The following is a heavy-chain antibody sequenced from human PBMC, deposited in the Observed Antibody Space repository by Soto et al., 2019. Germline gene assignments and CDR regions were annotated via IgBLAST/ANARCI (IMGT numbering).Heavy chain of an antibody. J-gene: IGHJ4*02. CDR3: ARPSGREYYDFWSGAYYFDY. CDR1: GFTFSSYS. D-gene: IGHD3-3*01. CDR2: ISSSSSYI. V-gene: IGHV3-21*01. Sequence: EVQLVESGGGLVKPGGSLRLSCAASGFTFSSYSMNWVRQAPGKGLEWVSSISSSSSYIYYADSVKGRFTISRDNAKNSLYLQMNSLRAEDTAVYYCARPSGREYYDFWSGAYYFDYWGQGTLVTVSS.